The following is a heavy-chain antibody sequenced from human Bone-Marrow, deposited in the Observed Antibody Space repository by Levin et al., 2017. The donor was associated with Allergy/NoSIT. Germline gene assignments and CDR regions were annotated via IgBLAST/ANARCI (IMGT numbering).Heavy chain of an antibody. D-gene: IGHD3-22*01. CDR3: ARAGYDSSGVDAFDI. J-gene: IGHJ3*02. V-gene: IGHV4-30-4*01. CDR1: GGSISSGDYY. CDR2: IYYSGSN. Sequence: SETLSLTCTVSGGSISSGDYYWSWIRQPPGKGLECIGYIYYSGSNYYNPSLKSRVTISVDTSTNQFSLKLSSVTAAYTAVYYWARAGYDSSGVDAFDIWGQGTMVTVSS.